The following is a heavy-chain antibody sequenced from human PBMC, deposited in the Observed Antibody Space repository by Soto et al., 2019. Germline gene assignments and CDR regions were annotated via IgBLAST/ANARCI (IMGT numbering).Heavy chain of an antibody. J-gene: IGHJ4*02. CDR1: GYSVPSGYY. Sequence: PSETLSLTCAVSGYSVPSGYYWGWIRQPPGKGLEWIGNIYHSGRTYSNPSLKSRVTISLDTSKNQFSLRLSSVTAADTAVYYCANGYTYGQIDYWGQGTLVTDSS. D-gene: IGHD5-18*01. CDR3: ANGYTYGQIDY. CDR2: IYHSGRT. V-gene: IGHV4-38-2*01.